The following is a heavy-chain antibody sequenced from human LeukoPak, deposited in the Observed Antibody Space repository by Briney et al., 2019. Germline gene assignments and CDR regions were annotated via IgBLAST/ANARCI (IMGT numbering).Heavy chain of an antibody. CDR3: VRDPSNTSGWKTWFDP. CDR1: GYTFTSHG. V-gene: IGHV1-18*01. D-gene: IGHD6-19*01. J-gene: IGHJ5*02. CDR2: ISAYNGDA. Sequence: ASVKVSCKASGYTFTSHGISWVRQAPGQGLEWMGWISAYNGDAKYAQNLQGRVTLTTYTLTTTAYLELRSLTSDDTAVYYCVRDPSNTSGWKTWFDPWGQGTLVTVSS.